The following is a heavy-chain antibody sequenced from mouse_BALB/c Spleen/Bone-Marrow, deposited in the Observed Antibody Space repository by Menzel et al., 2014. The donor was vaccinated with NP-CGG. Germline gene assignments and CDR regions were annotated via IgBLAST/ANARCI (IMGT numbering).Heavy chain of an antibody. CDR3: VRAYGSSYAMDY. Sequence: EVMLVESGGGLVKPGGSLKLSCAASGFTLSSYAMSWVRQSPEKRLEWVAEISSGGNYTYYPDTVTGRYTISRDNAKNILYLEMGSLRSDDTAMYYCVRAYGSSYAMDYWGQGTSVTVSS. V-gene: IGHV5-9-4*01. D-gene: IGHD1-1*01. CDR2: ISSGGNYT. CDR1: GFTLSSYA. J-gene: IGHJ4*01.